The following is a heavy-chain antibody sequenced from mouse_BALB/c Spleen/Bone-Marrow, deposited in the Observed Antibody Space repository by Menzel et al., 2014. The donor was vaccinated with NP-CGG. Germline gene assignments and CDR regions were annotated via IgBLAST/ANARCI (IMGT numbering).Heavy chain of an antibody. J-gene: IGHJ2*01. D-gene: IGHD2-4*01. CDR3: ARDRGLTYFDY. CDR1: GFTFTDYY. CDR2: IRNKANGYTT. V-gene: IGHV7-3*02. Sequence: EVMLVESGGGLVQPGGSLRLSCTTSGFTFTDYYMSWVRQPPGKALEWLGFIRNKANGYTTEYSASVKGRFTISRDNSQSILYLQMNTLRVEDSATYYCARDRGLTYFDYWGQGTTLTVSS.